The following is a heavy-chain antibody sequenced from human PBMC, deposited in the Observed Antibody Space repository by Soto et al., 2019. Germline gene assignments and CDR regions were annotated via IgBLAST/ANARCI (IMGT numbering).Heavy chain of an antibody. CDR3: ARGRYGDY. CDR2: IRAHNGNT. Sequence: QVHLVQSGAEVKKPGASVKVSCKGSGYAFPTYGITGVRQAPGQGLECMGWIRAHNGNTNYAQKLKGRVTVTRDTSTSTAYMELRGLRSGDTAVYYCARGRYGDYWGQGALVTVSS. V-gene: IGHV1-18*01. D-gene: IGHD1-1*01. CDR1: GYAFPTYG. J-gene: IGHJ4*02.